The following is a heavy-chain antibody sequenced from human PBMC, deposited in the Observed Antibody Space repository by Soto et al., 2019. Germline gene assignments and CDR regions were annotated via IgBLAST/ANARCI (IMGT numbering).Heavy chain of an antibody. V-gene: IGHV3-74*01. Sequence: EVQLVESGGGLAQPGGSLRLSCAASGFTLSTYWMHWVRQAPGAGLEWVSRINSDGSSTSYADSVKGRFTISRENAKNTVYPQMNSLRAGDQAVYYFTRGRENYSYFDYWGQGILVTVSS. CDR1: GFTLSTYW. D-gene: IGHD4-4*01. CDR3: TRGRENYSYFDY. CDR2: INSDGSST. J-gene: IGHJ4*02.